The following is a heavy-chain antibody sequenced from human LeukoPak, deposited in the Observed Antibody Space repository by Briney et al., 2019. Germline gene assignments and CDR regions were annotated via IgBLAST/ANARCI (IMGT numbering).Heavy chain of an antibody. Sequence: PSKTLSLTCAVYGGSFSGYYWSWIRQPPGKGLEWIGEINHSGSTNYNPSLKSRVTISVDTSKNQFSLKLSSVTAADTAFYYCASQGHHGKIVGTTLSYFYMDVWGKGTTVTVSS. CDR2: INHSGST. CDR1: GGSFSGYY. CDR3: ASQGHHGKIVGTTLSYFYMDV. V-gene: IGHV4-34*01. D-gene: IGHD1-26*01. J-gene: IGHJ6*03.